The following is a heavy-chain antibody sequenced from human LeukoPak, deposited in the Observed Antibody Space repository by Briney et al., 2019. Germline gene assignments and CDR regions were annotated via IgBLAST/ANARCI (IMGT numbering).Heavy chain of an antibody. D-gene: IGHD3-10*01. CDR1: GFTFSSYW. CDR3: ARDVPLSGYYYGSGSHAFDI. J-gene: IGHJ3*02. Sequence: PGGSLRLSCAASGFTFSSYWMSWVRQAPGKGLEWAANIKQDGSEKYYVDSVKGRFTISRDNAKNSLYLQMNSLRAEDTAVYYCARDVPLSGYYYGSGSHAFDIWGQGTMVTVSS. V-gene: IGHV3-7*01. CDR2: IKQDGSEK.